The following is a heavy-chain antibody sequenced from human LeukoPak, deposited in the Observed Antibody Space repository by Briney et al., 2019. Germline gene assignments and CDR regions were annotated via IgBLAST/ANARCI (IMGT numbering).Heavy chain of an antibody. CDR3: ARDGSRYCSRSSCYSGYYYYGMDV. CDR2: IGRSDSTI. CDR1: GFTFNDYY. D-gene: IGHD2-2*02. J-gene: IGHJ6*02. V-gene: IGHV3-11*01. Sequence: PGGSLRLSCAASGFTFNDYYMSWVRQAPGKGLEWVSYIGRSDSTIYYADSVKGRFTISRDNAKNSLYLQMNSLGAEDTAVYCCARDGSRYCSRSSCYSGYYYYGMDVWGQGTTVTVSS.